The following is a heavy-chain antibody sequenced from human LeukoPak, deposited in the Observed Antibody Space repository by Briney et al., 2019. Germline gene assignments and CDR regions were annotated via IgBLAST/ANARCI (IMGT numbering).Heavy chain of an antibody. CDR1: GGSISSYY. J-gene: IGHJ5*02. D-gene: IGHD6-19*01. CDR2: IYYCGST. Sequence: SETLSLTCTVSGGSISSYYWSWIRQPPGKGLEWIGYIYYCGSTNYNPSLKSRVTISVDTSKNQFSLKLSSVTAADTAVYYCARAQWAVAGTVLVGWFDPWGQGTLVTVSS. CDR3: ARAQWAVAGTVLVGWFDP. V-gene: IGHV4-59*01.